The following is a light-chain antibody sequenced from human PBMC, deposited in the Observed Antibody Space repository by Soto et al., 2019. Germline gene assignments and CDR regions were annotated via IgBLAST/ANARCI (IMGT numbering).Light chain of an antibody. Sequence: QLVLTQSPSASASLGASVKLTCTLSSGHSTYTIAWHQQQPEKGPRYLMNISSDGSHTKGDGIPDRFSGSSSGAERYLTISSLQSEDEADYYCQTWGTGYAVFGGGTKLTVL. V-gene: IGLV4-69*01. CDR2: ISSDGSH. CDR1: SGHSTYT. CDR3: QTWGTGYAV. J-gene: IGLJ7*01.